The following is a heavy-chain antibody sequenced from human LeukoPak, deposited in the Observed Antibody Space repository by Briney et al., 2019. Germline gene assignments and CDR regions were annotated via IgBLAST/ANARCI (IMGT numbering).Heavy chain of an antibody. CDR1: GYTFTGYY. V-gene: IGHV1-2*02. CDR2: INPNSGGT. CDR3: AKGSVAAPAIFDY. J-gene: IGHJ4*02. Sequence: ASVKVSCKASGYTFTGYYMHWVRQAPGQGLEWMGWINPNSGGTNYAQKFQGRVTMTRDTSISTAYMELSRQRSDDTAVYYCAKGSVAAPAIFDYWGQGTLVTVSS. D-gene: IGHD6-13*01.